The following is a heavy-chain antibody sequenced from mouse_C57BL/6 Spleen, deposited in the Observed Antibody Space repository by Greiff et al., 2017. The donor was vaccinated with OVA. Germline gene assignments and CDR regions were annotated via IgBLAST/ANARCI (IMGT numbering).Heavy chain of an antibody. CDR1: GFTFSSYG. CDR2: ISSGGSYT. CDR3: ARHGSTRDAMDY. V-gene: IGHV5-6*01. Sequence: EVKVVESGGDLVKPGGSLKLSCAASGFTFSSYGMSWVRQTPDKRLEWVATISSGGSYTYYPDSVKGRFTISRDNAKNTLYLQMSSLKSEDTAMYYCARHGSTRDAMDYWGQGTSVTVSS. J-gene: IGHJ4*01.